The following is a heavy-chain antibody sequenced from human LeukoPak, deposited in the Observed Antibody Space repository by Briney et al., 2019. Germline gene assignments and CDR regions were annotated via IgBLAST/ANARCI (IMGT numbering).Heavy chain of an antibody. CDR3: ARGYALNFDY. Sequence: GGSLRLSCAASGFIFSNYYMSWVRQAPGKGLEWVAKIKPDGDEKYYVDSMKGRFTISRDNAKNSLYLQMNSLRAEDTAVYYCARGYALNFDYWGQGTLVTVSS. D-gene: IGHD5-18*01. CDR1: GFIFSNYY. J-gene: IGHJ4*02. CDR2: IKPDGDEK. V-gene: IGHV3-7*01.